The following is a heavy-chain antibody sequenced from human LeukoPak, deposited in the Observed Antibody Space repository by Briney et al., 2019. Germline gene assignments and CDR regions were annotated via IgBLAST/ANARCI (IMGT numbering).Heavy chain of an antibody. V-gene: IGHV4-59*11. Sequence: SETLSLTCAVSGGSISSHYWSWIRQPPGKGLEWIGFFYYSWSTNYNPSLKSRVTISVDTSMNKFYLQLSCVTASDTAVYYCARECWSSSWYLDYYYYYMDVWGKGTTVTVSS. CDR1: GGSISSHY. J-gene: IGHJ6*03. D-gene: IGHD6-13*01. CDR3: ARECWSSSWYLDYYYYYMDV. CDR2: FYYSWST.